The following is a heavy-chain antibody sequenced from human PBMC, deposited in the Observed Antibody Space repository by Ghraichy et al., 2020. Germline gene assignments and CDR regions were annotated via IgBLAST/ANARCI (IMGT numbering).Heavy chain of an antibody. D-gene: IGHD3-3*01. V-gene: IGHV4-61*08. CDR2: TYYSGST. J-gene: IGHJ4*02. Sequence: SLTCSVSAGSVSSGGFYWSWIRQPPGKGLEWIGYTYYSGSTKYNPSLKSRVTISVDRSKNQFSLKLSSVTAADTAVYYCARGNLEWFDYWGQGTLVTVSS. CDR3: ARGNLEWFDY. CDR1: AGSVSSGGFY.